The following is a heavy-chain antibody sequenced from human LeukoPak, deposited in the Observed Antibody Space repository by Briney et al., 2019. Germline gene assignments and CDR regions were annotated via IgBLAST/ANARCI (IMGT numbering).Heavy chain of an antibody. CDR2: ISSSSGLI. J-gene: IGHJ6*03. Sequence: GGSLRLSCAASGFTFSSYSMNWVRQAPGKGLEWVSYISSSSGLIYYADSVKGRFTISRDNAKNSLYLQMNSLKVDDTAIYYCAKGVRRWLQSGGLKFYYYMDVWGKGTTVTISS. D-gene: IGHD5-24*01. V-gene: IGHV3-48*04. CDR1: GFTFSSYS. CDR3: AKGVRRWLQSGGLKFYYYMDV.